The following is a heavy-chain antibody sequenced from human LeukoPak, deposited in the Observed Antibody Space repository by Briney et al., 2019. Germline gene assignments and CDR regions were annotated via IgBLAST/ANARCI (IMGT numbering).Heavy chain of an antibody. J-gene: IGHJ3*02. D-gene: IGHD4-23*01. CDR1: GFTFGSYW. CDR2: IKHDGSEK. Sequence: GGSLRLSCAASGFTFGSYWVHWVRQAPGKGLEWVANIKHDGSEKYYVGSVKGRFTISRDNAKTSLYLQMKTLRVEDTAVYFCARVAGAYGGAVDIWGQGTMVTVS. CDR3: ARVAGAYGGAVDI. V-gene: IGHV3-7*01.